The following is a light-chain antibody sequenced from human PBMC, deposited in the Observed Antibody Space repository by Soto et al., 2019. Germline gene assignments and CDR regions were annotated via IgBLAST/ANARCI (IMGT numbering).Light chain of an antibody. CDR1: QGISNY. J-gene: IGKJ1*01. Sequence: DIQMTQSPSSLSASVGDRVTITCRASQGISNYLAWYQQKPGKVPKLLIYAASTLQSGVPSRFSGRGSGTDFTLTMSSLQREDVAAYYCQKYDSAPWTFGQGTKVEIK. V-gene: IGKV1-27*01. CDR3: QKYDSAPWT. CDR2: AAS.